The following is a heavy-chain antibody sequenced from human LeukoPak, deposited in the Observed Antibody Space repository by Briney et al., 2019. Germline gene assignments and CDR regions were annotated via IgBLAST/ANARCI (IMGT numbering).Heavy chain of an antibody. CDR3: ARHIAAAGNRPFDY. CDR2: ISSSSSYI. V-gene: IGHV3-21*04. J-gene: IGHJ4*02. Sequence: GGSLRLSCAASGFTFSSYSMNWVRQAPGKGLEWVSSISSSSSYIYYADSVKGRFTISRDNAKNSLYLQMNSLRAEDTAVHYCARHIAAAGNRPFDYWGQGTLVTVSS. CDR1: GFTFSSYS. D-gene: IGHD6-13*01.